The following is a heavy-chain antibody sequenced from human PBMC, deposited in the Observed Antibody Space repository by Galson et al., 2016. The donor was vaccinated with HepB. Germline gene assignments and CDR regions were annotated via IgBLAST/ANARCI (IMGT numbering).Heavy chain of an antibody. J-gene: IGHJ6*02. D-gene: IGHD3-10*01. CDR3: ARELGLRGIRMDV. Sequence: SETLSLTCAVSGGPFSGYWSWLRQPPGKGLVWIGEINQSGTSTTYNPSLVPRVTISVDTSKNQFSLNLKSVTAADTAVYYCARELGLRGIRMDVWGQGTTVIVSS. V-gene: IGHV4-34*01. CDR1: GGPFSGY. CDR2: INQSGTST.